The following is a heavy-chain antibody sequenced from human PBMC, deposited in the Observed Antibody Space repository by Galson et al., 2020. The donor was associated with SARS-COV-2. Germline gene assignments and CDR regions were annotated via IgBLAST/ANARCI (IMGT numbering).Heavy chain of an antibody. Sequence: GGSLRLSCAASGFTFTTAWMGWVRQAPGKGPEWVGRIKDRGSGGTIDYAAPVKGRFTISRDDSKNTLDLQMTSLKTEDTAVYYCTADVPERGGGEFDYWGQGSLVTVSS. CDR3: TADVPERGGGEFDY. J-gene: IGHJ4*02. CDR1: GFTFTTAW. CDR2: IKDRGSGGTI. D-gene: IGHD3-16*01. V-gene: IGHV3-15*01.